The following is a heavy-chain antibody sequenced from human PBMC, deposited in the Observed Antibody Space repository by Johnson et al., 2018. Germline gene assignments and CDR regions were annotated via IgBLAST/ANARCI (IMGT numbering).Heavy chain of an antibody. D-gene: IGHD3-22*01. V-gene: IGHV3-74*01. J-gene: IGHJ1*01. Sequence: VQLQESGGGLVQPGGSLRLSCAAYGFTFNTYWMHWVRQVPGKGLVWVSRISSDGSMTTYADTGRDRFTISRDNAKNTVYLLMNSLRAEDTAVYNCARVTTDFYDSSGYGFQHWGQGTLVTVSS. CDR1: GFTFNTYW. CDR3: ARVTTDFYDSSGYGFQH. CDR2: ISSDGSMT.